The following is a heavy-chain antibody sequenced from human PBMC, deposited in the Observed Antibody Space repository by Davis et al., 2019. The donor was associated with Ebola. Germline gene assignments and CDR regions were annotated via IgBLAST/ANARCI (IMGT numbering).Heavy chain of an antibody. V-gene: IGHV4-39*01. D-gene: IGHD3-22*01. Sequence: MPGGSLRLSCTVSGGSISSSGHYWGWIRQPPGKGLEWIGTIYYRGSTYYNPSLKSRVTISVDTSKNQFSLKLSSVNAADTAVYYCARRGTYYDSSGYYFQFDYWGQGSLVTVSS. CDR1: GGSISSSGHY. CDR3: ARRGTYYDSSGYYFQFDY. CDR2: IYYRGST. J-gene: IGHJ4*02.